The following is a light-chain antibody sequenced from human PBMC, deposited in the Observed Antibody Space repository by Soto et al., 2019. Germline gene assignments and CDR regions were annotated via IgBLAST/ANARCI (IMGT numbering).Light chain of an antibody. CDR2: GNI. Sequence: QSVLTQPPSASGTPGQRVTISCSGGSSNIGSNPVNWYQQLPGTAPKLLIYGNIVRPSGVPDRFSGSKSGTSASLAISGLQSEDEAEYYCCSYAGDLALFGGGTKVTVL. V-gene: IGLV1-44*01. CDR3: CSYAGDLAL. CDR1: SSNIGSNP. J-gene: IGLJ2*01.